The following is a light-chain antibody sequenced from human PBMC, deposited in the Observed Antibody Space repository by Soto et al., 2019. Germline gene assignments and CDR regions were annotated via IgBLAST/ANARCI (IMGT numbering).Light chain of an antibody. J-gene: IGKJ1*01. CDR2: AAS. CDR3: QQSYSTPRT. CDR1: QSISSY. Sequence: QMTQSPSSLSAYVGDRVTITCRASQSISSYLNWYQQKPGKAPKLLIYAASSLQSGVPSRFSGSGSGTDFTLTISSLQPEDFATYYCQQSYSTPRTFGQRGMV. V-gene: IGKV1-39*01.